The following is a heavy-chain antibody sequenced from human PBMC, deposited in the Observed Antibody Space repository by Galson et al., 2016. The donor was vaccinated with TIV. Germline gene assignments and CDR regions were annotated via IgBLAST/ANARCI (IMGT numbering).Heavy chain of an antibody. CDR1: GGSISSNLYY. CDR3: ARCGQWSTYYFDY. CDR2: IYYTGET. Sequence: SETLSLTCTVSGGSISSNLYYSGWLRQPPGKGLEWIANIYYTGETYYDPSLESRNSISIDTSKNQFSLKLMSVTAADTAVYYCARCGQWSTYYFDYWGQGTLVTVSS. D-gene: IGHD2-15*01. J-gene: IGHJ4*02. V-gene: IGHV4-39*01.